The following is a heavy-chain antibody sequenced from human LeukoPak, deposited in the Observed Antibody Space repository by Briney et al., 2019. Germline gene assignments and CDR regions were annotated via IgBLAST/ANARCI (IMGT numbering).Heavy chain of an antibody. CDR3: ARGSYSFDSSSSPLGPLFDS. J-gene: IGHJ4*02. D-gene: IGHD3-22*01. CDR2: IYYTGNT. Sequence: SSTMSLTCSSAGGFISCDNCNWLRLPPGEGQEWIGNIYYTGNTNYDPSLQSRVTISGDTSKKQFSLKLTSLTAADTAVYYCARGSYSFDSSSSPLGPLFDSWGQGTLVTVSS. V-gene: IGHV4-59*01. CDR1: GGFISCDN.